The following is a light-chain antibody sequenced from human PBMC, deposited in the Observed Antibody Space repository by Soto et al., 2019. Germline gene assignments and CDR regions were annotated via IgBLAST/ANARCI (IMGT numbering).Light chain of an antibody. Sequence: DIQMTQSHSTLSASVGDRVTITCRASQSISPWLAWYQQKPGKAPKLLIYQVSSLESGVPSRFSGSGSGTEFTLTISSLQPDDFATYYCQQFETYPWTFGQGTKVEIK. CDR3: QQFETYPWT. V-gene: IGKV1-5*03. CDR2: QVS. CDR1: QSISPW. J-gene: IGKJ1*01.